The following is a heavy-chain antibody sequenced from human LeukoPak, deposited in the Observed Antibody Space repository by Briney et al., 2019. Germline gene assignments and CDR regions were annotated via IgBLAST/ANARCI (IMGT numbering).Heavy chain of an antibody. CDR2: IYYSGST. D-gene: IGHD3-9*01. CDR1: GGSISSYY. J-gene: IGHJ4*02. V-gene: IGHV4-59*08. CDR3: ARHRYDILNGYETYYFDY. Sequence: PSETLSLTCTVSGGSISSYYWSWIRQPPGKGLEWIGYIYYSGSTNYNPSLKSRVTISVDTSKNQFSLKLSSVTAADTAVYYCARHRYDILNGYETYYFDYWGQGTLVTVSS.